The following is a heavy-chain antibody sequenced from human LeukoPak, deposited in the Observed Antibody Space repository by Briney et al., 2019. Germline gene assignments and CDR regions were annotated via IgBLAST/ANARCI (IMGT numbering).Heavy chain of an antibody. J-gene: IGHJ6*02. CDR3: ARDDGTYYYDSSGLYGMDV. CDR1: GFAFSSYA. CDR2: ISGSGGST. Sequence: RGSLRLSCAASGFAFSSYAMSWVRQAPGKGLEWVSAISGSGGSTYYADSVKGRFTISRDNAKNSLYLQMNSLRAEDTAVYYCARDDGTYYYDSSGLYGMDVWGQGTTVTVSS. V-gene: IGHV3-23*01. D-gene: IGHD3-22*01.